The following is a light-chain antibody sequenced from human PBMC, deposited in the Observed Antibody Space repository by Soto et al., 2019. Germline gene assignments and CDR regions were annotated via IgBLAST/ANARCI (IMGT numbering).Light chain of an antibody. J-gene: IGKJ1*01. CDR3: QQSYSTLWT. Sequence: TRLTQSPASLSPPAGHTGPITCRASQSISSYLNWYQKKPGKAPKLLIYAASSWQSGVPSRFSGSGSGTDFTLTISSLQPEDFATYYCQQSYSTLWTFGKGTKVDIK. CDR1: QSISSY. V-gene: IGKV1-39*01. CDR2: AAS.